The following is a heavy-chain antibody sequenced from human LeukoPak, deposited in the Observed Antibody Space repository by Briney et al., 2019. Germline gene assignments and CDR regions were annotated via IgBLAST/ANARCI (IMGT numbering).Heavy chain of an antibody. CDR2: IIPIFGTA. J-gene: IGHJ4*02. V-gene: IGHV1-69*06. D-gene: IGHD3-10*01. CDR3: ATGDYYGSGSYYNFPLRRLVFDY. Sequence: GASVKVSCKASGGTFSSYAISWVRQAPGQGLEWMGGIIPIFGTANYAQKFQGRVTMTEDTSTDTAYMELSSLRSEDTAVYYCATGDYYGSGSYYNFPLRRLVFDYWGQGTLVTVSS. CDR1: GGTFSSYA.